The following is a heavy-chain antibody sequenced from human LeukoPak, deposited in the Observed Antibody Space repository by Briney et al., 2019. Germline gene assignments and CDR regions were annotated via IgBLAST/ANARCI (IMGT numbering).Heavy chain of an antibody. V-gene: IGHV3-15*01. D-gene: IGHD2-2*01. CDR3: TTDSGIVVVPAVTY. J-gene: IGHJ4*02. CDR1: GFTFSNAW. Sequence: PGGSLRLSCAASGFTFSNAWMSWVRQAPGKGLEWVGRIKSKTDGGTTDYAAPVKGRFTISRDDSKNTLYLQMNSLKTEDTAVYYCTTDSGIVVVPAVTYWGQGTLVTVSS. CDR2: IKSKTDGGTT.